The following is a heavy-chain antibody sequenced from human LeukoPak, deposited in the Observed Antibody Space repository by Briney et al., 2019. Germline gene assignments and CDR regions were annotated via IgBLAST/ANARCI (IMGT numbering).Heavy chain of an antibody. Sequence: SETLSLTCTVSGGSISSYYWSWIRQPPGKGLEWIGYIYYSGSTNYNPSLKSRVTISVDTSKNQFSLKLSSVTAADTAVYYCARGRTAPPFYYYYYMDVWGKGTTLTVSS. J-gene: IGHJ6*03. CDR3: ARGRTAPPFYYYYYMDV. V-gene: IGHV4-59*01. CDR1: GGSISSYY. D-gene: IGHD2-2*01. CDR2: IYYSGST.